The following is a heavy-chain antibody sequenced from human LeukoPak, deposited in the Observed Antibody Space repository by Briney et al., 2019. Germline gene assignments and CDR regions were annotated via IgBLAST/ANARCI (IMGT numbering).Heavy chain of an antibody. J-gene: IGHJ3*02. D-gene: IGHD3-22*01. V-gene: IGHV4-61*08. Sequence: PSETLSLTCTVSGGSVSSGGYYWSWIRQPPGKGLEWIGYIYYSGSTNYNPSLKSRVTISVDTSKNQFSLKLSSVTAADTAVYYCARLSNYYDSSGYYSYAFDIWGQGTMVTVSS. CDR3: ARLSNYYDSSGYYSYAFDI. CDR2: IYYSGST. CDR1: GGSVSSGGYY.